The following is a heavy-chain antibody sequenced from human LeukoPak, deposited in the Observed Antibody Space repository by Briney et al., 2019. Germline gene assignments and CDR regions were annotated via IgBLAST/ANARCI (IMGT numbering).Heavy chain of an antibody. V-gene: IGHV4-59*12. D-gene: IGHD3-10*01. CDR3: ARDHYFGSGLFY. CDR1: GASTSSYY. Sequence: PSETLSLTCTGSGASTSSYYWTWIRQPPGKGLEWIGSVYYSGSTNYNPSLQSRVTISVDKSKNLFSLKLTSVTTADTAVYYCARDHYFGSGLFYWGQGTLVTVSS. CDR2: VYYSGST. J-gene: IGHJ4*02.